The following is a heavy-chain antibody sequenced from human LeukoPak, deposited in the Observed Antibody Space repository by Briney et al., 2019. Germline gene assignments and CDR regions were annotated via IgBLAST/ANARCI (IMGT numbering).Heavy chain of an antibody. Sequence: ASETLSLTCTVSGGSISSGDYYWSWIRQPLGKGLEWIGYIYYSGSTYYNPSLKSRVTISVDTSKNQLSLKLRSVTAADTAVCYCASFGYYDILTGYPVNFDYWGQGTLVTVSS. V-gene: IGHV4-30-4*08. J-gene: IGHJ4*02. CDR1: GGSISSGDYY. CDR2: IYYSGST. CDR3: ASFGYYDILTGYPVNFDY. D-gene: IGHD3-9*01.